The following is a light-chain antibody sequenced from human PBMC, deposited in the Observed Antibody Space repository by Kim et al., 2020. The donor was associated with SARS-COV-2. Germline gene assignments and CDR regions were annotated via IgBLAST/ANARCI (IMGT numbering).Light chain of an antibody. CDR2: LDH. CDR3: QAWDSSSAV. Sequence: SVSPGQTASITCSGDKLGNKYAYWYQQRPGQSPVLVIYLDHKRPSGIPERFSGSNSGNTATLTISGTQAMDEADYYCQAWDSSSAVFGGGTQLTVL. J-gene: IGLJ3*02. V-gene: IGLV3-1*01. CDR1: KLGNKY.